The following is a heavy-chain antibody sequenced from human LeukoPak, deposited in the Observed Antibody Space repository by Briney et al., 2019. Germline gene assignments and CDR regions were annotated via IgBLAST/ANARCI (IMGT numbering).Heavy chain of an antibody. J-gene: IGHJ4*02. V-gene: IGHV4-39*02. CDR2: IYYSGST. CDR3: ARDRGGGPYGSGPWDLPN. D-gene: IGHD3-10*01. Sequence: SETLSLTCTVSGGSISSSSYYWGWIRQPPGKGLEWIGNIYYSGSTYYNPSLKSRVTISVDTSKNQFSLKLSSVTAADTAVYYCARDRGGGPYGSGPWDLPNWGQGTLVTVSS. CDR1: GGSISSSSYY.